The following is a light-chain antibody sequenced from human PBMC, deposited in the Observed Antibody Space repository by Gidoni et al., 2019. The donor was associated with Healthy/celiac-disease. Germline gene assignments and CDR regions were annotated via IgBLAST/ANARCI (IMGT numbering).Light chain of an antibody. Sequence: SYELTQPPSVSVSPGQTARITCSGAALPKKYAYWYQQKSGQAPVLVIYDDSKRPSGIPERFSGSSSGTMATLTISGAQVEDEADYYCYSTDSSGNHWVFGGGTKLTVL. CDR2: DDS. CDR3: YSTDSSGNHWV. CDR1: ALPKKY. V-gene: IGLV3-10*01. J-gene: IGLJ3*02.